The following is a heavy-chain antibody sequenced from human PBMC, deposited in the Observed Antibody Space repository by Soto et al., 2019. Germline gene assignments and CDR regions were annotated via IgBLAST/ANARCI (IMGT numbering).Heavy chain of an antibody. Sequence: EVQLVESGGGLVQPGGSLRLSCAASGFTFSSYYMSWVRQAQGKGLEWVASVNGDGSEKYYVDSVKGRFTVSRDNAKNSLYLQMNSLRAEDTAVYYCAKWGGAGRDYWGQGTLVTVSS. CDR3: AKWGGAGRDY. CDR2: VNGDGSEK. CDR1: GFTFSSYY. D-gene: IGHD1-26*01. J-gene: IGHJ4*02. V-gene: IGHV3-7*01.